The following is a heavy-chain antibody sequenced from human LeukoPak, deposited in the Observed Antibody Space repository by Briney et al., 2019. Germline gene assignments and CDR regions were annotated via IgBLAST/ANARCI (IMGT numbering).Heavy chain of an antibody. CDR1: GGSISSSSYY. D-gene: IGHD3-10*01. CDR3: ARDRGRGWFDP. Sequence: PSETLSLTCTVSGGSISSSSYYWGWIRQPPGKGLEWIGSIYYSGGTYYNPSLKSRVPISVDTSKNQFSLKLSSVAAADTAVYYCARDRGRGWFDPWGQGTLVTVSS. V-gene: IGHV4-39*07. CDR2: IYYSGGT. J-gene: IGHJ5*02.